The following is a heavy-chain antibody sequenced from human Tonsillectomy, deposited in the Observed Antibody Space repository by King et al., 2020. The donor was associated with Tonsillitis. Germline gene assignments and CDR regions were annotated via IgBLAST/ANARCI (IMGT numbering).Heavy chain of an antibody. V-gene: IGHV3-30*18. J-gene: IGHJ4*02. Sequence: VQLVESGGGVVQPGRSLRLSCAASGFTFSSYGMHWVRQAPGKGLEWVAVISYGGSNKYYADSVKGRFTISRDNSKNTLYLQMNSLRAEDTAVYYCANCATGYYYGTFDYWGQGTLVTVSS. CDR1: GFTFSSYG. CDR3: ANCATGYYYGTFDY. D-gene: IGHD3-22*01. CDR2: ISYGGSNK.